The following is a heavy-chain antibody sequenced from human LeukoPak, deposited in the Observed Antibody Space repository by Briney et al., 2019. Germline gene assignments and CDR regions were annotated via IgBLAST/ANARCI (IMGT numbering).Heavy chain of an antibody. V-gene: IGHV3-30-3*01. D-gene: IGHD2-2*01. CDR2: ISNDGSNK. J-gene: IGHJ3*02. CDR3: ARPGHCSTTNCSTLAFDI. Sequence: PGGSLRLSCAASGFTFSSQAMHWVRQAPGKGLEWVTVISNDGSNKCYAGSVKGRFTISRDNSKNTLYLQMHSLRAEDTALYYCARPGHCSTTNCSTLAFDIWGQGTMVTVSS. CDR1: GFTFSSQA.